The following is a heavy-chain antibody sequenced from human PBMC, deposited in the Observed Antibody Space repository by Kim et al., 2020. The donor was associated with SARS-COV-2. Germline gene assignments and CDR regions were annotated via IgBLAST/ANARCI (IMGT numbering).Heavy chain of an antibody. V-gene: IGHV1-69*01. CDR3: ARDGSWHV. CDR2: FGTA. Sequence: FGTANYAQKFQGRVTITADESTSTAYMELSSLRSEDTAVYYCARDGSWHVWGQGTLVTVSS. D-gene: IGHD5-12*01. J-gene: IGHJ4*02.